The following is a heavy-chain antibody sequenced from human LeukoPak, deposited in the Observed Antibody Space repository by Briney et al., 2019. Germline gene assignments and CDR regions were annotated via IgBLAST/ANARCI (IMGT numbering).Heavy chain of an antibody. D-gene: IGHD3-10*01. V-gene: IGHV3-13*01. CDR3: AKDRGPFAVVPDY. J-gene: IGHJ4*02. CDR1: GFTFSSYD. Sequence: PGGSLRLSCAASGFTFSSYDMHWVRQATGKGLEWVSAIGTAGDTYYPGSVKGRFTISRDNSKNTLYLQMNSLRAEDTALYYCAKDRGPFAVVPDYWGQGTLVTVSS. CDR2: IGTAGDT.